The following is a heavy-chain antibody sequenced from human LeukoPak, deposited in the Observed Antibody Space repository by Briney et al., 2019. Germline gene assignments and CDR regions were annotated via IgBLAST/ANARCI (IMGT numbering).Heavy chain of an antibody. CDR3: ARDSGNYRFDY. Sequence: PSETLSFTCTVSGGSISRNHWSWVRQPPGKGLEWIAFYYYGGRTSYNPSLQRRVTMSVDTSKRHLSLKLTSVTAADTAVYYCARDSGNYRFDYWGQGTLVIVSS. D-gene: IGHD1-26*01. CDR2: YYYGGRT. J-gene: IGHJ4*02. CDR1: GGSISRNH. V-gene: IGHV4-59*01.